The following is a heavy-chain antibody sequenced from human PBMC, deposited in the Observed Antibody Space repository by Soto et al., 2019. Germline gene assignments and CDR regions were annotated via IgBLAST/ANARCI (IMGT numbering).Heavy chain of an antibody. Sequence: LRVSCAASGFTFRSFTMNWVRQAPGKGLEWVSTISSNSAYIYYTDALRGRFTISRDNAKNSLHLQMNSLRAEDTAVYYCTRDASRDSSARGWFDPWGPGTLVTVSS. CDR2: ISSNSAYI. V-gene: IGHV3-21*01. CDR1: GFTFRSFT. J-gene: IGHJ5*02. CDR3: TRDASRDSSARGWFDP. D-gene: IGHD6-13*01.